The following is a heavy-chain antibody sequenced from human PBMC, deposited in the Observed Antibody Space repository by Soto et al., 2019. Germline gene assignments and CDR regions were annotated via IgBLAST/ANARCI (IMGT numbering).Heavy chain of an antibody. V-gene: IGHV4-34*01. CDR3: ARPSIVGAKAWFDP. CDR2: INHSGST. CDR1: GGSFSGYY. J-gene: IGHJ5*02. D-gene: IGHD1-26*01. Sequence: QVQLQQWGAGLLKPSETLSLTCAVYGGSFSGYYWSWIRQPPGKGLEWIGEINHSGSTNYNPSLKSRVTISVDTSKNQFSLKLSSGTAADTAVYYCARPSIVGAKAWFDPWGQGTLVTVSS.